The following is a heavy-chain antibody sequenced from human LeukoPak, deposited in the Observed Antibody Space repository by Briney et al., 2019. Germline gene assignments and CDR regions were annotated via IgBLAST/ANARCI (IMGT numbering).Heavy chain of an antibody. CDR3: ARGTVTTGDWFDP. D-gene: IGHD4-17*01. V-gene: IGHV4-59*12. CDR2: IYYSGST. J-gene: IGHJ5*02. CDR1: GGSISSYY. Sequence: SETLSLTCTVSGGSISSYYWSWIRQPPGKGLERIGYIYYSGSTNYNPSLESRVTISVDRSKNQFSLKLSSVTAADTAVYYCARGTVTTGDWFDPWGQGTLVTVSS.